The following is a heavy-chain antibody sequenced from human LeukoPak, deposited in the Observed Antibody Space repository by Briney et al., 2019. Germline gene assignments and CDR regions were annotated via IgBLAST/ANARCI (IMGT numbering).Heavy chain of an antibody. CDR1: GFAFGSEA. D-gene: IGHD1-1*01. CDR2: ISPGGGTT. CDR3: AKVRSGSANWALRIFDN. V-gene: IGHV3-23*01. Sequence: PGGSLRLSCEVSGFAFGSEAMSWVRQSPARGLEWVASISPGGGTTYYADYVKDRFTISRDNSNNMLYVQMNSLRAEDTAVYYCAKVRSGSANWALRIFDNWSQGTLVTVSS. J-gene: IGHJ4*02.